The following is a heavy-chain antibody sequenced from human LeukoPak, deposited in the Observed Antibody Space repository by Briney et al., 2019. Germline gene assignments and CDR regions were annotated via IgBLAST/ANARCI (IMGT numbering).Heavy chain of an antibody. V-gene: IGHV3-53*01. Sequence: TGGSLRLSCAASGFTVSDTYMSWVRQAPGKGLEWVSVLYSGGSTYYADSVKGRFTVSRDNSKNTLFLQMNSLRAEDTALYYCARSNFDFSSRYYNYYAMDVWGQGTTVTVSS. CDR2: LYSGGST. CDR3: ARSNFDFSSRYYNYYAMDV. J-gene: IGHJ6*02. D-gene: IGHD3-3*01. CDR1: GFTVSDTY.